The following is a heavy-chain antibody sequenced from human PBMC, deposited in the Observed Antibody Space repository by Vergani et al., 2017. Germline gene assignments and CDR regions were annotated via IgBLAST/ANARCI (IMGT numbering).Heavy chain of an antibody. Sequence: VQVVESGGGLVQPGGSLRLSCAASGFTFSTYWMIWVRQAPGKGLEWVGYIPYSGSTYYNPSLKSRVSISVDTSKNQFSLKLSSVTAADTAVYYCAAHRLKFGVVRSGIDYWGQGTLVTVSS. J-gene: IGHJ4*02. CDR2: IPYSGST. D-gene: IGHD3-3*01. CDR1: GFTFSTYW. V-gene: IGHV4-59*06. CDR3: AAHRLKFGVVRSGIDY.